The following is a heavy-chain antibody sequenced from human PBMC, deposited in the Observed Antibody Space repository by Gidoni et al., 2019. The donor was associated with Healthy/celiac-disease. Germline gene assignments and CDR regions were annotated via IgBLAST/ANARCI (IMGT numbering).Heavy chain of an antibody. CDR2: IIPIFGTA. J-gene: IGHJ1*01. CDR1: GGAFSSYA. V-gene: IGHV1-69*01. Sequence: QVQLVQSGAEVQKPGSSVKVSCKASGGAFSSYASSWVRQAPGQGLEWMGGIIPIFGTANYAQKFQGRVTITADESTSTAYMELSSLRSEDTAVYYCARDVVRAVAGTVLNFQHWGQGTLVTVSS. D-gene: IGHD6-19*01. CDR3: ARDVVRAVAGTVLNFQH.